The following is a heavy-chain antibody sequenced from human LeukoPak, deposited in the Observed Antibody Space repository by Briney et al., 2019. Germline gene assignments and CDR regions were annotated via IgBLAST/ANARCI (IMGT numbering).Heavy chain of an antibody. D-gene: IGHD3-10*01. Sequence: SETLSLTCTVSGGSISSYYWSWIRQPAGKGLEWIGRIYTSGSTNYNPSLKSRVTMSVDTSKNQFSLKLSSVTAADTAVYYCARSVAMVRGVIITYESKPDFDYWGQGTLVTVSS. CDR1: GGSISSYY. CDR3: ARSVAMVRGVIITYESKPDFDY. CDR2: IYTSGST. J-gene: IGHJ4*02. V-gene: IGHV4-4*07.